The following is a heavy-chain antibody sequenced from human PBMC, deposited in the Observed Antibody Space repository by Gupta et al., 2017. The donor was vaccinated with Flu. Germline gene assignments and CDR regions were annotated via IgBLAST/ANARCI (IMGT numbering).Heavy chain of an antibody. CDR2: ISGSGSNR. J-gene: IGHJ4*02. CDR1: GFTLSLYT. V-gene: IGHV3-21*01. D-gene: IGHD2-15*01. Sequence: EVQVVESGGGLVKPGGSLTLSCVGSGFTLSLYTMNWVRQAPGKGLEWVSSISGSGSNRYYADSVKGRFAISRDNAKNSVYLHMDSLRADDTARYFCARDRRDIGPSDYWGQGALVNVSS. CDR3: ARDRRDIGPSDY.